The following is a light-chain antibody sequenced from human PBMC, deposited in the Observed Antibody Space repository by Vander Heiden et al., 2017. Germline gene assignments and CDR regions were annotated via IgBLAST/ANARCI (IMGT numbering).Light chain of an antibody. Sequence: DIQMTQSPSTLSASVGDRVTITCRASQSISDWLAWYQQKPGKAPKLLLYSASSVESGVPSRFSGSGSGTEFTLTISSLQPDDFATYYCQQHSSYPLTFAGGAKVGIK. CDR3: QQHSSYPLT. CDR1: QSISDW. V-gene: IGKV1-5*01. CDR2: SAS. J-gene: IGKJ4*01.